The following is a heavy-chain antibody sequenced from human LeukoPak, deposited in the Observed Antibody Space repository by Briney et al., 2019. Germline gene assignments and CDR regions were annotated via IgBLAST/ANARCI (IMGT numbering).Heavy chain of an antibody. V-gene: IGHV1-69*05. CDR3: ARDSQIWFDP. J-gene: IGHJ5*02. Sequence: ASVKVSCKASGYTFTSYGISWVRQAPGQGLEWMGRIIPIFGTANYAQKFQGRVTITTDESTSTAYMELSSLRSEDTAVYYCARDSQIWFDPWGQGTLVTVSS. CDR1: GYTFTSYG. CDR2: IIPIFGTA.